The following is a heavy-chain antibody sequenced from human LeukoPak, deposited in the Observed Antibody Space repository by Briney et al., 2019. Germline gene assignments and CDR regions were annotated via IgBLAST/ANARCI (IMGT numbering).Heavy chain of an antibody. Sequence: SETLSLTCIVSTDAITSHFYWGWIRQSPGEGGKGLEWIASVYHSGAEYVNPSLKSRVTTSVDTSKSQFYLTLTSVTAADTAVYFCARASFASGSYYFDLWGPGTLITVSS. CDR1: TDAITSHFY. CDR3: ARASFASGSYYFDL. D-gene: IGHD3-10*01. V-gene: IGHV4-38-2*02. J-gene: IGHJ4*02. CDR2: VYHSGAE.